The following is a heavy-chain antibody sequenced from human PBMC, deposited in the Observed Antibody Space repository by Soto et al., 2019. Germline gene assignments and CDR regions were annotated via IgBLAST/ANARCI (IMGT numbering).Heavy chain of an antibody. CDR2: ISNDGSS. V-gene: IGHV3-74*01. J-gene: IGHJ1*01. CDR3: ARLPNKSPQN. CDR1: GFTFSSYW. Sequence: EVQLVEPGGGLVQPGGSLRLSCVASGFTFSSYWMHWVRQAPGKGLVWVSSISNDGSSIYADPVKGRFTISRDNAKNTLYLQMNSLRVEDTAVYYCARLPNKSPQNWGQGTLVIVSP.